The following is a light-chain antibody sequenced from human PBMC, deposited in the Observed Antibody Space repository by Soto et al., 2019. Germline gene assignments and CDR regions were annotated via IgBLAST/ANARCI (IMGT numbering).Light chain of an antibody. CDR2: DAS. CDR1: QSISSS. V-gene: IGKV3-11*01. J-gene: IGKJ1*01. CDR3: QQRSEWPRT. Sequence: EIVLTQSPATLSLSPGERATLSCRASQSISSSLPWYQQKPGQAPRLLIYDASSRATGFPARFSGSGSGTDFTLTIDSLEPEDFAVYYCQQRSEWPRTFGQGTKVEIK.